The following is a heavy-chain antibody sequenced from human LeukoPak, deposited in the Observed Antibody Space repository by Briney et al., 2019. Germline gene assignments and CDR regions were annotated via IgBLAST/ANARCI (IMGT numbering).Heavy chain of an antibody. CDR1: GGSISSYY. Sequence: PSETLSLTCTVSGGSISSYYWSWIRQPPGKGLEWIGYIYYSGSTNYNPSLKSRVTISVDTSKNQFSLKLSSVTAADTAVYYCARRGDSSSWFPFDIWGQGTMVTVSS. CDR3: ARRGDSSSWFPFDI. V-gene: IGHV4-59*08. D-gene: IGHD6-13*01. CDR2: IYYSGST. J-gene: IGHJ3*02.